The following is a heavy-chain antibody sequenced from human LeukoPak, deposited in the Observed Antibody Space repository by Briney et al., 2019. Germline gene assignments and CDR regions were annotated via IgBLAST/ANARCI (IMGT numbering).Heavy chain of an antibody. Sequence: GGSLRLSCAASGFTFSSYRMNWVRQAPGKGLEWVSSISSSSSYIYYADSVKGRFTISRDNAKNSLYLQMNSLRAEDTAVYYCAITGGSSGSLDYWGQGTLVTVSS. J-gene: IGHJ4*02. V-gene: IGHV3-21*01. D-gene: IGHD3-22*01. CDR3: AITGGSSGSLDY. CDR1: GFTFSSYR. CDR2: ISSSSSYI.